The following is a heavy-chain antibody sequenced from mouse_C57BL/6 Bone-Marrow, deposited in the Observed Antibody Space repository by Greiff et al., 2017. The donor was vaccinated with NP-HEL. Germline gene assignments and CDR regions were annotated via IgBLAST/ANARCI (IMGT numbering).Heavy chain of an antibody. Sequence: EVKLMESGEGLVKPGGSLKLSCAASGFTFSSYAMSWVRQTPEKRLEWVAYISSGGDYIYYEDPVKGRFTISRDNARNTLYLQRSSLKSEDTAMYYCTREGGNYYGRSYYFDYWGQGTTLTVSS. CDR3: TREGGNYYGRSYYFDY. V-gene: IGHV5-9-1*02. CDR1: GFTFSSYA. D-gene: IGHD1-1*01. J-gene: IGHJ2*01. CDR2: ISSGGDYI.